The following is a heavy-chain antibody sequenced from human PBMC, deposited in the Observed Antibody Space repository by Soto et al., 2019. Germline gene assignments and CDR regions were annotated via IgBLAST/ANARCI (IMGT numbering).Heavy chain of an antibody. CDR2: IYPGDSDT. V-gene: IGHV5-51*01. CDR1: GYQFTSYW. Sequence: GESLKISCTVSGYQFTSYWIGWVRQMHGKGREWMGIIYPGDSDTRYSPAFQGQVTISADKSISTAYPQWSSLKASDTAMYYCARLGIFGVVQHDYYYGMDVWGQGTTVTVSS. J-gene: IGHJ6*02. CDR3: ARLGIFGVVQHDYYYGMDV. D-gene: IGHD3-3*01.